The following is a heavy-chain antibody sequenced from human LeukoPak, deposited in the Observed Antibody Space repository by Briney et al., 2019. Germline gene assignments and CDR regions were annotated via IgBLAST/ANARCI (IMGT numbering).Heavy chain of an antibody. D-gene: IGHD3-3*01. CDR2: INPSSGGT. CDR3: AGGIFGVPNWFDP. Sequence: GASVKVSCKASGYTFTGYYMHWVRQAPGQGLEWMGWINPSSGGTNYAQKFQGRVTMTRDTSISTAYMELSRLRSDDTAVYYCAGGIFGVPNWFDPWGQGTLVTVSS. V-gene: IGHV1-2*02. J-gene: IGHJ5*02. CDR1: GYTFTGYY.